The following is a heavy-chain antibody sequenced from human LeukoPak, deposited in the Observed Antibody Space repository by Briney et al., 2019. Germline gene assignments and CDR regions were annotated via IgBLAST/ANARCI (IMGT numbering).Heavy chain of an antibody. CDR2: IYYSGST. D-gene: IGHD1-26*01. J-gene: IGHJ3*02. CDR3: ARHVTRGLLRSDAFDI. Sequence: SETLSLTCTVSGGSISSYYWSWIRQPPGKGLEWIGYIYYSGSTNYNPSLKSRVTISVDTSKNQFSLKLSSVTAADTAVYYCARHVTRGLLRSDAFDIWGQGTMVTVSS. V-gene: IGHV4-59*08. CDR1: GGSISSYY.